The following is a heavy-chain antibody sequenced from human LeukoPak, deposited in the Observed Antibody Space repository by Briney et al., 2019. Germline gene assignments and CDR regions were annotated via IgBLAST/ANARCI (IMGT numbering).Heavy chain of an antibody. CDR3: AKDTPLCYFDY. CDR1: GFTFSTYP. CDR2: ISSRSSTI. V-gene: IGHV3-48*01. Sequence: GGSLRLSCAASGFTFSTYPMNWVRQAPGKGLEWVSYISSRSSTIYYADSVKGRFTISRDNAKNSLYLQMNSLRAEDTAVYYCAKDTPLCYFDYWGQEPWSPSPQ. D-gene: IGHD3-16*01. J-gene: IGHJ4*01.